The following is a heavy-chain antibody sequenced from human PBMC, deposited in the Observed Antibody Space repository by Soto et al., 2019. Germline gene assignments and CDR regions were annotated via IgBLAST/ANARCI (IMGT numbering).Heavy chain of an antibody. CDR3: AKVGRRYYDSSGYYYATYYYYGMDV. J-gene: IGHJ6*02. CDR2: ISNDGNNK. V-gene: IGHV3-30*18. Sequence: PGGSLRLSCATSGFTFRSYGMHWVRQAPGKGLEWLAVISNDGNNKFFADSVKGRLTLSRDNARNTLYLQMNSLRAEDTAVYYCAKVGRRYYDSSGYYYATYYYYGMDVWGQGTTVTVSS. CDR1: GFTFRSYG. D-gene: IGHD3-22*01.